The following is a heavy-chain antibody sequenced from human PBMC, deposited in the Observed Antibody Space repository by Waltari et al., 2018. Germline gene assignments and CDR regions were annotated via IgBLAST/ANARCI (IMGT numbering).Heavy chain of an antibody. CDR2: MNPNSGVT. CDR3: AIGSYYGGGGFGP. CDR1: GHTFTTSD. J-gene: IGHJ5*02. V-gene: IGHV1-8*03. Sequence: QVQLVQSGAEAKKPGASVKVSCQASGHTFTTSDINWVRQAPGQGLEWMGWMNPNSGVTGYAQKFQGRVSITRDISIRTAYMELSILSSEDSAMYYCAIGSYYGGGGFGPWGQGTLVTVSS. D-gene: IGHD1-26*01.